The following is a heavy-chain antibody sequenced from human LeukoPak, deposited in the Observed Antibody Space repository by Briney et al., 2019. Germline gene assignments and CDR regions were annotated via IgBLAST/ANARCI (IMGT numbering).Heavy chain of an antibody. CDR1: GFPFSSYG. D-gene: IGHD3-10*01. Sequence: VQPGGSLRLSCAASGFPFSSYGMHWVRQAPGKGLEWVALIWYDGSNLYYADSVKGRFTISKDSSKNTLYLHMNSLRAEDTAVYYCARDKNYYGSGSPSLDAFDIWGQGTMVTVSS. CDR2: IWYDGSNL. CDR3: ARDKNYYGSGSPSLDAFDI. J-gene: IGHJ3*02. V-gene: IGHV3-33*01.